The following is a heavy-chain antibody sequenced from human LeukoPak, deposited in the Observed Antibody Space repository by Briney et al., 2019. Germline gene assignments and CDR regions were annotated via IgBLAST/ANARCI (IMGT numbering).Heavy chain of an antibody. Sequence: GGSLRLSCAVSGHTFSEYWMRRVRQDAGKGLVWVAGISKDGGSTEYADFVKGRCTISRDNAKNTLYLQMNSLTVDDTAVYYCTSGIGTYDYWGLGAQVTVSS. CDR3: TSGIGTYDY. CDR1: GHTFSEYW. V-gene: IGHV3-74*03. D-gene: IGHD1-14*01. CDR2: ISKDGGST. J-gene: IGHJ4*02.